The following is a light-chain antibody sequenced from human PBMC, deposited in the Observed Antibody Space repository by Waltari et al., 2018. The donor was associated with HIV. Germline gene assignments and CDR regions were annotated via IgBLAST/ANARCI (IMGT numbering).Light chain of an antibody. J-gene: IGLJ2*01. Sequence: YELTQSPSMSVSPGQTARISCSGDALPGTYCFWYQQKPGQAPVLLIYKDIERPAWVPERFSASSSGTTVILTISGVQAEDEAVYYCQSTDSGGTHVVFGGGTKLTVL. CDR1: ALPGTY. CDR3: QSTDSGGTHVV. CDR2: KDI. V-gene: IGLV3-25*03.